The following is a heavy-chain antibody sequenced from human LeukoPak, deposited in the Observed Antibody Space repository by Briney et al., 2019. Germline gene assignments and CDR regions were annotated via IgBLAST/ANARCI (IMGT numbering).Heavy chain of an antibody. CDR1: GGSISSYY. Sequence: SETLSLTCTVSGGSISSYYWSWIRQPPGKGLEWIGYIYYSGSTNYNPSLKSRVTISVDTSKNQFSLKLSSVTAADTAVYYCAREGDIVVVPAVFDYWGQGTLVTVSS. J-gene: IGHJ4*02. D-gene: IGHD2-2*01. V-gene: IGHV4-59*12. CDR2: IYYSGST. CDR3: AREGDIVVVPAVFDY.